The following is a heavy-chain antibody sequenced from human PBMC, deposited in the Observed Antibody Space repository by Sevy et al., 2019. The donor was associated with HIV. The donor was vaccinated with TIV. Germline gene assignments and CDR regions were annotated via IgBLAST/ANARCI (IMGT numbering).Heavy chain of an antibody. Sequence: GGPLRPPFQPLGLTSGGNPCHGFRQAPARERDGVPFISFVGTDKYYADSVKGRFTITRDNSKNTLFLQMNSLRAEDTAFYYCVRETTMLPRGAFDFWGQGTMVTVSS. V-gene: IGHV3-30-3*01. CDR2: ISFVGTDK. D-gene: IGHD3-10*01. CDR3: VRETTMLPRGAFDF. J-gene: IGHJ3*01. CDR1: GLTSGGNP.